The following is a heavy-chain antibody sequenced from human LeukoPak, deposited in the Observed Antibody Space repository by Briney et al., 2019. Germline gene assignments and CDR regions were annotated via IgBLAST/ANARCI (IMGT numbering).Heavy chain of an antibody. D-gene: IGHD6-13*01. CDR2: IYPDDSNT. Sequence: HGESLKISCQGSGYNFPIYWIGWVRQLPGQGLEWMGIIYPDDSNTIYGPSFQGQVTISADKSINTAYLEWSSLKASDTAIYYCARQGAAGKYYYYYMDVWGKGTTVTVSS. CDR3: ARQGAAGKYYYYYMDV. CDR1: GYNFPIYW. V-gene: IGHV5-51*01. J-gene: IGHJ6*03.